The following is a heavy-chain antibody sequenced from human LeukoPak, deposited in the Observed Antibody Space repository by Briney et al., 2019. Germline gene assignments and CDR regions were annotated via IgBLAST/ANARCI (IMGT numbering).Heavy chain of an antibody. V-gene: IGHV1-69*04. Sequence: ASVKVSCKTSGGTFSTYSITWVRQAPGQGLEWMGRIIPIVGVPKYAQKFQGRMTITADKSTTTAYMDLSRLTSEDTAVCYCAREGTFYDRLTTYYTPKNYCDYWGQGTLVTVSS. CDR3: AREGTFYDRLTTYYTPKNYCDY. D-gene: IGHD3-9*01. CDR1: GGTFSTYS. CDR2: IIPIVGVP. J-gene: IGHJ4*02.